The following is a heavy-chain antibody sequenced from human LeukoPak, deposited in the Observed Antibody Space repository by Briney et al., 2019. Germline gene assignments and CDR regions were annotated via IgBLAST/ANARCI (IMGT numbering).Heavy chain of an antibody. J-gene: IGHJ4*02. CDR3: ARAIIGSGSYLPFDY. CDR2: IYYSGST. CDR1: GGSISSYY. Sequence: PSETLSLTCIVSGGSISSYYWSWIRQPPGKGLEWIGYIYYSGSTNYNPSLKSRVTISVDTSKNQFSLKLSSVTAADTAVYYCARAIIGSGSYLPFDYWGQGTLVTVSS. V-gene: IGHV4-59*01. D-gene: IGHD3-10*01.